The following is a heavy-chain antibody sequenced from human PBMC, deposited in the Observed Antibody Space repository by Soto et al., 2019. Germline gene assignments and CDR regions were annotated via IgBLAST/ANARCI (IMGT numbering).Heavy chain of an antibody. J-gene: IGHJ4*02. Sequence: ASVKVSCKSSGGTFSSYAISWVRQAPGQGLEWMGGIIPIFGTANYAQKFQGRVTITADESTSTAYMELSSLRSEDTAVDYCARWAVDWSFDYWGQGTLVTVSS. CDR1: GGTFSSYA. CDR2: IIPIFGTA. CDR3: ARWAVDWSFDY. D-gene: IGHD3-9*01. V-gene: IGHV1-69*13.